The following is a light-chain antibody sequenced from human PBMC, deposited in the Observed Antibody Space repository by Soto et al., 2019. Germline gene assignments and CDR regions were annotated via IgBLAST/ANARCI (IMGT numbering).Light chain of an antibody. V-gene: IGKV3-20*01. CDR3: QQYGTSPRYT. Sequence: EIVLTQSPGTLSLSPGERATLSCRASQSVSSNYLAWYQQKPGQAPRLVIYNASSRAAGIPDRFSGSGSGTDFTLTISRLEPEDFAVYYCQQYGTSPRYTFGQGTNLEIK. CDR1: QSVSSNY. CDR2: NAS. J-gene: IGKJ2*01.